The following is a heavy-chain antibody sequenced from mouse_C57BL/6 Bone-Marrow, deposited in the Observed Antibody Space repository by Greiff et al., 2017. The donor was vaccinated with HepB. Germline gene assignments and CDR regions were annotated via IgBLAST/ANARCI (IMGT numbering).Heavy chain of an antibody. CDR2: ISSGSSTI. CDR3: AQVTTDYYAMDY. Sequence: DVKLVESGGGLVKPGGSLKLSCAASGFTFSDYGMHWVRQAPEKGLEWVAYISSGSSTIYYADTVKGRFTISRDNAKNTLFLQMTSLRSEDTAMYYCAQVTTDYYAMDYWGQGTSVTVSS. V-gene: IGHV5-17*01. CDR1: GFTFSDYG. J-gene: IGHJ4*01. D-gene: IGHD2-5*01.